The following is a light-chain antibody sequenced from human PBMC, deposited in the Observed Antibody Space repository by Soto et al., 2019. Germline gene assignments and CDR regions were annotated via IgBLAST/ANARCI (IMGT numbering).Light chain of an antibody. CDR2: NAS. CDR3: QQCSSWPPT. J-gene: IGKJ4*01. Sequence: EIVLTQSPATLSLSPGERATLSCRASQSVSSYLAWYQQKQGRAPSILIYNASTSATGNTARFSGSGSGTDFTLTISSLEPEDFAVYYCQQCSSWPPTFGGGTKVEIK. V-gene: IGKV3-11*01. CDR1: QSVSSY.